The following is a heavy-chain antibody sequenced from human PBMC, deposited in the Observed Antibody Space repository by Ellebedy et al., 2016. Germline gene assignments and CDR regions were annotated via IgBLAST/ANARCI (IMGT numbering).Heavy chain of an antibody. CDR3: AKGRGGDWIIDY. CDR1: GFIFSSSA. J-gene: IGHJ4*02. V-gene: IGHV3-23*01. CDR2: ISGTGGDT. D-gene: IGHD2-21*02. Sequence: GGSLRLSCAASGFIFSSSAMSWVRQAPGKGLEWVSGISGTGGDTYYADSVKGRFTISRDNHKNTLYLLMNSLRAEDTADYYCAKGRGGDWIIDYWGQGTLVSVSS.